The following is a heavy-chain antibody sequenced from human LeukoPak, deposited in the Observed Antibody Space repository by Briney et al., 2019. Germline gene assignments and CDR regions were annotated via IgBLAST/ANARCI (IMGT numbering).Heavy chain of an antibody. J-gene: IGHJ4*02. D-gene: IGHD3-22*01. Sequence: ASVQVSCKASGYTFTGYYMHWVRQAPGQGLEWMGIINPSGGRTSYSQKFQGRVTMTRDTSTSTVYMELSSLRSEDTAVYYCARDQRYYDSSGRLDYWGQGTLVTVSS. V-gene: IGHV1-46*01. CDR3: ARDQRYYDSSGRLDY. CDR2: INPSGGRT. CDR1: GYTFTGYY.